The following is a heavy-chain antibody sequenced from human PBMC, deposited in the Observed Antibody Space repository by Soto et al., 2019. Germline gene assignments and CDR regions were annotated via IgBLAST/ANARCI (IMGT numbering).Heavy chain of an antibody. CDR2: FDPEDGET. CDR1: GYTLTELS. D-gene: IGHD3-22*01. Sequence: ASVKVSCKVSGYTLTELSMHWVRQAPGKGLEWMGGFDPEDGETIYAQKFQGRVTMTEDTSTDTAYMELSSLRSEDTAVYYCATTSGYYSPFAPFDYRGQGTLVTVTS. J-gene: IGHJ4*02. CDR3: ATTSGYYSPFAPFDY. V-gene: IGHV1-24*01.